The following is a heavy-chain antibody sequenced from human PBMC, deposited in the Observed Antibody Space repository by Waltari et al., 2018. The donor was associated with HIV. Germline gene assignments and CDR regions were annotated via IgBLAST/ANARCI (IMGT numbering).Heavy chain of an antibody. CDR1: GCSFSTYG. D-gene: IGHD3-10*01. V-gene: IGHV3-23*01. CDR2: IGGIGPTI. J-gene: IGHJ4*02. CDR3: AKLNTGSED. Sequence: EVQLLESGGGLVQPGGALSLSCAASGCSFSTYGMSWVRQDPGRGLEWFSSIGGIGPTIYYADSVKGRFTISRDNSRNILYLQMNSLRAEDTALYFCAKLNTGSEDWGQGTLVTVSS.